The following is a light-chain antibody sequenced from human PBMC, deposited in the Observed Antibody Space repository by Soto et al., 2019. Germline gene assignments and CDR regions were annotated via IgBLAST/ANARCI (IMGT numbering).Light chain of an antibody. CDR1: QSISSW. V-gene: IGKV1-5*01. CDR2: AAS. CDR3: HHYET. Sequence: DIQMTQSPSILSASVGDRVTITCRASQSISSWLAWYQQKPGRAPKLLIYAASNLESGVPSRFSGSGSGTEFTLTISRLEPEDFTVYYCHHYETFGQGTKVDIK. J-gene: IGKJ1*01.